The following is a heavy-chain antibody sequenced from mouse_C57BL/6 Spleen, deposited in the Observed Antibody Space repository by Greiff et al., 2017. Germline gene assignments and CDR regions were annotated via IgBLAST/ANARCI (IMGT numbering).Heavy chain of an antibody. CDR2: IYPGDGDT. V-gene: IGHV1-80*01. CDR1: GYSFSSYW. D-gene: IGHD1-1*01. CDR3: ARAIYYYGSSPRWYFDV. J-gene: IGHJ1*03. Sequence: VKLVESGAELVKPGASVKISCKASGYSFSSYWMNWVKQRPGKGLEWIGQIYPGDGDTNYNGKFKGKATLTADKSSSTAYMQLSSLTSEDSAVYFCARAIYYYGSSPRWYFDVWGTGTTVTVSS.